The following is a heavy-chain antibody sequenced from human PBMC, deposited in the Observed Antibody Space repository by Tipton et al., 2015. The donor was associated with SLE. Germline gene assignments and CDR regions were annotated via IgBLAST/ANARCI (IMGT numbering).Heavy chain of an antibody. CDR1: GYTFTSYA. Sequence: VKKPGASVKVSCKASGYTFTSYAMHWVRQDPGQRLEWMGWINAGNGNTKYSQKFQGRVTITRDTSASTAYMELSSLRSEDTAVYYCARDGELLPFDYWGQGTLVTVSS. J-gene: IGHJ4*02. V-gene: IGHV1-3*01. CDR2: INAGNGNT. D-gene: IGHD1-26*01. CDR3: ARDGELLPFDY.